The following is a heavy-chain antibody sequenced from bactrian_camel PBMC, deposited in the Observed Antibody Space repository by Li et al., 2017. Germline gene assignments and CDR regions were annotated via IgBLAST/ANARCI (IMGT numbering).Heavy chain of an antibody. D-gene: IGHD2*01. CDR1: GLTFSTYG. CDR3: VVDPPPYCYTPNNY. Sequence: VQAGGGWVRPGESLTLSCVASGLTFSTYGMSWVRKAPGKEQERVTGITPDGRNTRYRDSVKGRFTISRDNAKNTVYLQMSSLKPEDTAVYYCVVDPPPYCYTPNNYFGQGTQVTVS. J-gene: IGHJ4*01. CDR2: ITPDGRNT. V-gene: IGHV3S40*01.